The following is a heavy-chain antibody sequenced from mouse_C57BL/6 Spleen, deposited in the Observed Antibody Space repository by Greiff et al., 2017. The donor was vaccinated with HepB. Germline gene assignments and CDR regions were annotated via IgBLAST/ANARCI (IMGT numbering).Heavy chain of an antibody. Sequence: EVKLQESGPGMVKPSQSLSLTCTVTGYSITSGYYWHWIRHFPGNKLEWMGYISYSGSTNYNPSLKSRISITHDTSKNHFFLKLNSVTTEDTATYYCARSEDGYYDAMDYWGQGTSVTVSS. CDR2: ISYSGST. CDR3: ARSEDGYYDAMDY. D-gene: IGHD2-3*01. V-gene: IGHV3-1*01. CDR1: GYSITSGYY. J-gene: IGHJ4*01.